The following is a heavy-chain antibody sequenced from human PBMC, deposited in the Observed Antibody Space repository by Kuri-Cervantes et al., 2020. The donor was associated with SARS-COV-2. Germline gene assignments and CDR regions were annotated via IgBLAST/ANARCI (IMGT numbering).Heavy chain of an antibody. V-gene: IGHV1-8*03. D-gene: IGHD3-10*01. Sequence: ASVKVSCKASGYTFTSYDINWVRQATGQGLEWMGWMNPNSGNTGYAQKFQGRVTITRNTSISTAYMELSSLRSEDTALYYCAKEYHRFGGSGSYGTRIRNDAFDIWVQGTMVTVSS. J-gene: IGHJ3*02. CDR1: GYTFTSYD. CDR3: AKEYHRFGGSGSYGTRIRNDAFDI. CDR2: MNPNSGNT.